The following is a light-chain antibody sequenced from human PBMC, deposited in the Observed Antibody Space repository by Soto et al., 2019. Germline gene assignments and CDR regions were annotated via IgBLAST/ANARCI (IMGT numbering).Light chain of an antibody. CDR2: GAS. V-gene: IGKV3-20*01. CDR1: QSVSSRH. CDR3: QQYDPPLT. Sequence: EIVLTQSPGTLSLSPGERATLSCRASQSVSSRHLAWYQQKPGQAPRLLIYGASSRATGIPDRFSGSGSGTDFTLTISRLEAEDFAVYYCQQYDPPLTFGGGTKVEIK. J-gene: IGKJ4*01.